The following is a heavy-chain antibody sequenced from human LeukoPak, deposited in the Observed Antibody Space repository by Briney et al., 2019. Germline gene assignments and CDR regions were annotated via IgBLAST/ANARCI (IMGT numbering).Heavy chain of an antibody. Sequence: SQTLSLTCTVSGGSISSGGYYWSWIRQHPGKGLEWIGYIYYSGSTYYNPSLKSRVTISVDTSKNQFSLKLSSVTAADTAVYYCARGSSSSWYFSSGWFDPWGQGTLVTVSS. D-gene: IGHD6-13*01. J-gene: IGHJ5*02. CDR2: IYYSGST. CDR3: ARGSSSSWYFSSGWFDP. V-gene: IGHV4-31*03. CDR1: GGSISSGGYY.